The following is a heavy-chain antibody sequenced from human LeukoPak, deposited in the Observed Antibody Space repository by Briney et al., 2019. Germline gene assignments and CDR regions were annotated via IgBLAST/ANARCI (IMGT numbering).Heavy chain of an antibody. Sequence: SETLFLTCAVYGGSFSGYYWSWIRQPPGKGLEWIGEINHSGSTNYNPSLKSRVTISVDTSKNQFSLKLSSVTAADTAVYYCARAGDIVVVPAALYVWGQGTMVTVSS. CDR2: INHSGST. V-gene: IGHV4-34*01. CDR3: ARAGDIVVVPAALYV. CDR1: GGSFSGYY. J-gene: IGHJ3*01. D-gene: IGHD2-2*01.